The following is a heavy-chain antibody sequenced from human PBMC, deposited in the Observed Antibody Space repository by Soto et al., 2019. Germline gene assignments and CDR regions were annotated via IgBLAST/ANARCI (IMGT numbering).Heavy chain of an antibody. CDR2: VWSNGNLK. J-gene: IGHJ4*02. CDR3: ARIQLDTIMALDY. D-gene: IGHD1-1*01. CDR1: GFTFDAYG. Sequence: QVQLVESGGGVVQPGGSLRLSCAASGFTFDAYGFHWVRQAPGKGLEWVAVVWSNGNLKYYADSVKGQFTISRDSSKSALNLQMNSLRADDTAVYYCARIQLDTIMALDYWGQGTLVTVSS. V-gene: IGHV3-33*01.